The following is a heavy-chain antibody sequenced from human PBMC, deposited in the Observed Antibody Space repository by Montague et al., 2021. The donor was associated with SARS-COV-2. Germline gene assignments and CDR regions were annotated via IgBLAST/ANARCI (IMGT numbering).Heavy chain of an antibody. CDR1: GGSIGSYY. V-gene: IGHV4-59*01. Sequence: SETLSLTCSVSGGSIGSYYWSWLRQPPGKGLEWIGHIHYSGSTTYSPSFKSRVTISIDTPKNQFSLRLSSVTAAATAVYYCARGRDPSVTYYLAYWGQGTLVTVSS. CDR3: ARGRDPSVTYYLAY. J-gene: IGHJ4*02. D-gene: IGHD3-10*01. CDR2: IHYSGST.